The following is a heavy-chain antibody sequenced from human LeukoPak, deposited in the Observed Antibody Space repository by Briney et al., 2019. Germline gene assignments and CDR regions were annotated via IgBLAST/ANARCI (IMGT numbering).Heavy chain of an antibody. CDR1: GYTFTNYY. V-gene: IGHV1-46*01. D-gene: IGHD6-19*01. CDR2: INPRGGST. CDR3: ARDYSGRSQALDY. Sequence: GASVKVSCKASGYTFTNYYMHWVRQATGQGLEWVGMINPRGGSTIYAQNFQGRVTMTRDTSTSTVYMEVSSLRAEDTAVYYCARDYSGRSQALDYWGQGTLVTVSS. J-gene: IGHJ4*02.